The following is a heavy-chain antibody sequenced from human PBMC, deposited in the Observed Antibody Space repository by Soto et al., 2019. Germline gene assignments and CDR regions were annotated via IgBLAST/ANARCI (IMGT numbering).Heavy chain of an antibody. CDR1: GYTFTSYG. J-gene: IGHJ6*03. D-gene: IGHD2-2*01. Sequence: ASVKVSCKASGYTFTSYGISWVRQAPGQGLEWMGWISAYNGNTNYAQKLQGRVTMTTDTSTSTAYMELRSLRSDHTAVYYCARALSVVVPAATKNYYYMDVWGKGTTVTVSS. CDR2: ISAYNGNT. CDR3: ARALSVVVPAATKNYYYMDV. V-gene: IGHV1-18*01.